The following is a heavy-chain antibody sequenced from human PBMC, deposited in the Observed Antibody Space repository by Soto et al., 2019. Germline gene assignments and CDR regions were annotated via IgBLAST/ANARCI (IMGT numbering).Heavy chain of an antibody. Sequence: QVQLQESGPGLVKPSQTLSLTCTVSGGSISSGGYYWIRMPQRPGLGLAWIGYIYYSGSTYYNPSLKRRVTISVETTKNHFSVKLSSVAAADTAVYYCACSMVRGVLDYFDYWGQGTLVTVSS. D-gene: IGHD3-10*01. CDR2: IYYSGST. CDR3: ACSMVRGVLDYFDY. J-gene: IGHJ4*02. V-gene: IGHV4-31*03. CDR1: GGSISSGGYY.